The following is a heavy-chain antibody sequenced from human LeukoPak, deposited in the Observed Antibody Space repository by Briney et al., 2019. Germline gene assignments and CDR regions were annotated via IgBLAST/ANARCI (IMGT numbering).Heavy chain of an antibody. CDR3: AGLDILTGLEDAFDI. CDR1: GGSISSYY. Sequence: SETLSLTCTVSGGSISSYYWSWIRQPAGKGLEWIGRIYTSGSTNYNPSLKSRVTMSVDTSKNQFSLKLSSVTAADTAVYYCAGLDILTGLEDAFDIWGQGTMVTVSS. V-gene: IGHV4-4*07. CDR2: IYTSGST. D-gene: IGHD3-9*01. J-gene: IGHJ3*02.